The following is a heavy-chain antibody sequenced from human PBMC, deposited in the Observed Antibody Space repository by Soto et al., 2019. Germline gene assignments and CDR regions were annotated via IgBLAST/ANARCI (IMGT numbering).Heavy chain of an antibody. V-gene: IGHV3-33*06. CDR1: GFTFSSYG. CDR2: MSYDGSHE. D-gene: IGHD3-10*01. J-gene: IGHJ6*02. Sequence: GGSLRLSCVASGFTFSSYGMHWVRQAPGKGLEWVAVMSYDGSHEYYADSVKGRFTISRDNNKTILFIQMNSPRVDDTADYYCAKGSVLNVVEAGVALLGGVDVWGQGAMVTVSS. CDR3: AKGSVLNVVEAGVALLGGVDV.